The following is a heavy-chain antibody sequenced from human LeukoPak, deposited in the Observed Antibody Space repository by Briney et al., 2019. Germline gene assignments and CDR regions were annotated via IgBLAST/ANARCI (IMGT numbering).Heavy chain of an antibody. V-gene: IGHV4-34*01. Sequence: SETLSLTCAVYGGSFSGYYWSWIRQPPGKGLEWIGEINHSGSTNYNPSLKSRVSISVDTSNNQFPLRLTSATAADTAVYYCARESYYYDSSGRRHYYFDYWGQGTLVTVSS. CDR3: ARESYYYDSSGRRHYYFDY. J-gene: IGHJ4*02. D-gene: IGHD3-22*01. CDR1: GGSFSGYY. CDR2: INHSGST.